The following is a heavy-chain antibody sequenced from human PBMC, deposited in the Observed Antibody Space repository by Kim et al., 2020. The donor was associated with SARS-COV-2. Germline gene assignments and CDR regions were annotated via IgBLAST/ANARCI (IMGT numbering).Heavy chain of an antibody. CDR1: GGSFSGYY. J-gene: IGHJ5*02. CDR2: INHSGST. V-gene: IGHV4-34*01. Sequence: SETLSLTCAVYGGSFSGYYWSWIRQPPGKGLEWIGEINHSGSTNYNPSLKSRVTISVDTSKNQFSLKLSSVTAADTAVYYCARGEVIVVVPAAILYNWFDPWGQGTLVTVSS. D-gene: IGHD2-2*02. CDR3: ARGEVIVVVPAAILYNWFDP.